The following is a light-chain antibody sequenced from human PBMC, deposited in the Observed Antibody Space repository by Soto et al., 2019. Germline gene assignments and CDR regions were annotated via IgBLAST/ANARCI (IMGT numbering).Light chain of an antibody. Sequence: EIVMTQSPATLSVSPGERATLSCRASQSISSDLAWYQQKPGQAPRLLMYGASIRATGIPARFSGSGSGTDFTLTISSLQSEDFAVYYCQQYNNWPRTFGQGTKVDIK. CDR2: GAS. V-gene: IGKV3-15*01. CDR1: QSISSD. J-gene: IGKJ1*01. CDR3: QQYNNWPRT.